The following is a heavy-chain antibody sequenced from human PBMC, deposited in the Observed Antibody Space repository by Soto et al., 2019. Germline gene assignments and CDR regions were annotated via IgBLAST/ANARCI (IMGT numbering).Heavy chain of an antibody. CDR2: ISGYDGRT. J-gene: IGHJ5*02. CDR1: GYTFTRYG. D-gene: IGHD3-3*01. V-gene: IGHV1-18*01. CDR3: ARVSWSGYWFDP. Sequence: ASVKVSCKTSGYTFTRYGISWVRQAPGQGLEWMGWISGYDGRTNFAQKVQDRVTMTTDTSTSTVYMELRSLSSDDTAVYYCARVSWSGYWFDPWGQGTLVTVSS.